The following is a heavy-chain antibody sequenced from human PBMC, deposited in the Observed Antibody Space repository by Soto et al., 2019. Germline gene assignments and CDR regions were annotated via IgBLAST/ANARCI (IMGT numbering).Heavy chain of an antibody. D-gene: IGHD3-22*01. CDR3: AKATYDSDSSGYYPFNY. Sequence: GGSLRLSCTASGFTFSSYAMSWVRQAPGKGLEWVSAISGSGGSTYYADSVKGRFTISRDNSKNTLYLQMNSLRAEDTAVYYCAKATYDSDSSGYYPFNYWGQGTLVTVSS. CDR2: ISGSGGST. J-gene: IGHJ4*02. CDR1: GFTFSSYA. V-gene: IGHV3-23*01.